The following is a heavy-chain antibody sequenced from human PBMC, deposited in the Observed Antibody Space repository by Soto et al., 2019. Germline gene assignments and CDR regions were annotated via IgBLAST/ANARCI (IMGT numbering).Heavy chain of an antibody. V-gene: IGHV1-69*13. D-gene: IGHD3-22*01. CDR3: AREFAEYYYDSSGYYVY. CDR2: NIPIFGTA. CDR1: GGTFSSYA. J-gene: IGHJ4*02. Sequence: SVKVSCKASGGTFSSYAISWARQAPGQGLEWMGGNIPIFGTANYAQKFQGRVTITADESTSTAYMELSSLRSEDTAVYYCAREFAEYYYDSSGYYVYWGQGTLVTVSS.